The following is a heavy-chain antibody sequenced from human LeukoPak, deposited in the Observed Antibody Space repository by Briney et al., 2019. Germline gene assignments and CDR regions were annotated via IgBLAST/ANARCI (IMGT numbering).Heavy chain of an antibody. CDR1: GFTFSDYY. J-gene: IGHJ4*02. CDR3: ASRFRGSGSYYPPSY. V-gene: IGHV3-11*04. D-gene: IGHD3-10*01. Sequence: GGSLRLSCAASGFTFSDYYMSWIRQAPGKGLEWVSYISSSGSTIYYADSVKGRFTISRDNAKNSLYLQINSLRAEDTAVYYCASRFRGSGSYYPPSYWGQGTLVTVSS. CDR2: ISSSGSTI.